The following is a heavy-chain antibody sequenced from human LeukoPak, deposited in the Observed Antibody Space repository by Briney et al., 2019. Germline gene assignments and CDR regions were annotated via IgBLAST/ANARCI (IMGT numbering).Heavy chain of an antibody. CDR1: GYTFTSYY. V-gene: IGHV1-46*01. J-gene: IGHJ6*04. Sequence: ASVKVSSKAFGYTFTSYYMHWGRQAPGQGLEWRGIINPSGGRQSYAQKFQGRVTMTRDTSTSTVYMELSSLRSEDTAVYYCARDKVGQGYYGSGSYYNGYYYYGMGVWGKGTTVTVSS. CDR3: ARDKVGQGYYGSGSYYNGYYYYGMGV. D-gene: IGHD3-10*01. CDR2: INPSGGRQ.